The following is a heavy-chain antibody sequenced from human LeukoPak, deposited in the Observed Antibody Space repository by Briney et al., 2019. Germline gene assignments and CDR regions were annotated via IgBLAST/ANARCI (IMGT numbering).Heavy chain of an antibody. CDR1: GFTFSSYG. Sequence: GRSLRLSCAASGFTFSSYGVHWVRQAPGKGLEWVAVISYDGSTEYYIDSVKGRFTISRDNSKNTLYLQMNSLRAEDTAVYYCAKETYSTSWQLDSWGQGTLVTVSS. CDR3: AKETYSTSWQLDS. CDR2: ISYDGSTE. D-gene: IGHD2-2*01. J-gene: IGHJ4*02. V-gene: IGHV3-30*18.